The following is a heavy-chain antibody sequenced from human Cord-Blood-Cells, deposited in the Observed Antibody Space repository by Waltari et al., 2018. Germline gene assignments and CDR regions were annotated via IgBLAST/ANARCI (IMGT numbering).Heavy chain of an antibody. D-gene: IGHD6-13*01. V-gene: IGHV4-59*08. CDR2: IYYSGST. J-gene: IGHJ4*02. CDR1: GGSISSYY. Sequence: QVQLQESGPGLVKPSETLSLTCTVSGGSISSYYWSWIRQPPGKGLEWIGYIYYSGSTNYTPSLRSRVTISVDTSKNQFSLKLGSGTAADTAVYYCARHEQQLDYWGQGTLVTVSS. CDR3: ARHEQQLDY.